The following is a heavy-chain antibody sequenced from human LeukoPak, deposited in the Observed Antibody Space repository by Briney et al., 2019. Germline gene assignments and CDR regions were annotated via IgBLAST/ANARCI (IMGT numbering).Heavy chain of an antibody. CDR1: GGSISSGDYY. D-gene: IGHD3-22*01. J-gene: IGHJ3*01. Sequence: PSETLSLTCTVSGGSISSGDYYWSWIRQPPGKGLEWIGYIYYSGSTYYNPSLKSRVTISVDTSKNQFSLKLSSVTAADTAVYYCARDQKYYYDSSGNFWGQGTMVTVPS. CDR2: IYYSGST. CDR3: ARDQKYYYDSSGNF. V-gene: IGHV4-30-4*08.